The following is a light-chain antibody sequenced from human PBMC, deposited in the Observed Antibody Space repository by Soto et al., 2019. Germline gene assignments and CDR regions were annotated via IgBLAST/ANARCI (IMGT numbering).Light chain of an antibody. CDR2: LNSDGSH. CDR3: QTWDSGGVV. CDR1: SGHSRYA. J-gene: IGLJ2*01. V-gene: IGLV4-69*01. Sequence: QTVLTQSPSVSASLGASVKLTCTLSSGHSRYAIAWHQQQPEKGPRYLMKLNSDGSHNKGDGIPDRFSGSSSGAERYLTISSLQSEDEAEYYCQTWDSGGVVFGGGTKLTVL.